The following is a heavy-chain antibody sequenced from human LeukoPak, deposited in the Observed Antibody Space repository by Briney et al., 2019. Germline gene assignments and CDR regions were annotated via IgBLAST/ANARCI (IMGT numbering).Heavy chain of an antibody. CDR2: IIPILGIA. CDR1: GGTFSSYA. Sequence: SVKVSCKASGGTFSSYAISGVRQAPGQGLEWMGRIIPILGIANYAQKFQGRVTITADKSTSTAYMELSSLRSEDTAVYYCASEINTSYYYYGMDVWGQGTAVTVSS. D-gene: IGHD2-2*02. CDR3: ASEINTSYYYYGMDV. J-gene: IGHJ6*02. V-gene: IGHV1-69*04.